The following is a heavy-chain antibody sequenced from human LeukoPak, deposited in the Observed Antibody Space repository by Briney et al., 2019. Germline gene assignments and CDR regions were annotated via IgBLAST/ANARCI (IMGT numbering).Heavy chain of an antibody. D-gene: IGHD6-19*01. CDR1: GFTFRSYV. J-gene: IGHJ4*02. CDR2: ITASGSTT. Sequence: GGSLRLSCAASGFTFRSYVMTWVRQAPGKGLEWVSSITASGSTTFYADSVKGRFTISRDNSKNTLYLQMNSLRAEDTAVYYCAKVGPVAGSYYFDYWGQGTLVTVSS. CDR3: AKVGPVAGSYYFDY. V-gene: IGHV3-23*01.